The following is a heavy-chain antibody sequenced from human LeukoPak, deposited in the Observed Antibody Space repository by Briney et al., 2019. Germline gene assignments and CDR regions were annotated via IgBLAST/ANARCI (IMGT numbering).Heavy chain of an antibody. CDR1: GFTVSSNY. J-gene: IGHJ4*02. V-gene: IGHV3-23*01. Sequence: GGSLRLSCAASGFTVSSNYMSWVRQAPGKGLEWVSAISGSGGSTYYADSVKGRFTISRDNSKNTLYLQMNSLRAEDTAVYYCANLYDFWSGYSTPHNYFDYWGQGTLVTVSS. CDR2: ISGSGGST. D-gene: IGHD3-3*01. CDR3: ANLYDFWSGYSTPHNYFDY.